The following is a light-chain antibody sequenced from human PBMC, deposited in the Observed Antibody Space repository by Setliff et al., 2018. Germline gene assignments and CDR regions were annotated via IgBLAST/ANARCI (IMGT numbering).Light chain of an antibody. CDR1: RTNIGPNT. CDR3: ATWDDSLSGLV. J-gene: IGLJ2*01. CDR2: ANN. V-gene: IGLV1-44*01. Sequence: QSVLTQPPSTSGTPGQRVTISCSGGRTNIGPNTVDWYQQLPGTAPKLLMYANNQRPARVPARFSGSKSGASASLAISELQSEDEADYYCATWDDSLSGLVFGGGTKVTVL.